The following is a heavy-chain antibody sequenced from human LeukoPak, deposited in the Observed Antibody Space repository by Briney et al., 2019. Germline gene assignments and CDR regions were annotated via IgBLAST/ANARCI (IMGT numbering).Heavy chain of an antibody. CDR1: GFSFSSYA. CDR3: ARVGSWDAFDH. D-gene: IGHD1-26*01. V-gene: IGHV3-64*01. CDR2: ITSNGDKT. J-gene: IGHJ3*01. Sequence: GGSLRLSCAASGFSFSSYAMHWVRQAPGKGPEYVSAITSNGDKTYYANSVKGRFIISRDNSKNTLYLQMGSLRAEDMAVYYCARVGSWDAFDHWGQGTMVTVSS.